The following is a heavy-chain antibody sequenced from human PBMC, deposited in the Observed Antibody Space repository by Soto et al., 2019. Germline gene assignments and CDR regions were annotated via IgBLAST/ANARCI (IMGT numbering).Heavy chain of an antibody. D-gene: IGHD6-13*01. CDR3: ASPIARQVYDAFDI. V-gene: IGHV3-21*01. J-gene: IGHJ3*02. CDR1: GFTFSSYS. CDR2: ISSSSSYI. Sequence: GGSLRLSCAASGFTFSSYSMNWVRQAPGKGLEWVSSISSSSSYICYADSVKGRFTISRDNAKNSLYLQMNSLRAEDTAVYYCASPIARQVYDAFDIWGQGTMVTVSS.